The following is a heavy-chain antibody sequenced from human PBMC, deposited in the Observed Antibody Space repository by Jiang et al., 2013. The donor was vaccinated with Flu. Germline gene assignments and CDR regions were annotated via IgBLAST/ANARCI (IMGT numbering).Heavy chain of an antibody. V-gene: IGHV3-23*01. D-gene: IGHD4-17*01. CDR3: AKLLKLTTGDY. CDR1: GFTFSIHV. Sequence: QLLESGGDLVQPGGSLRLSCKVSGFTFSIHVMTWVRQAPGKGLEWVSSISATGGSTYYADSVKGRFTVSRDNSKNTLFLQMNSLSPDDTAIYYCAKLLKLTTGDYWGQGTLVTVSS. J-gene: IGHJ4*02. CDR2: ISATGGST.